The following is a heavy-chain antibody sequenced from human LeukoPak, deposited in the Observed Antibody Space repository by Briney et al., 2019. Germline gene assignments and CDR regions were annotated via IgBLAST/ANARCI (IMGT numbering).Heavy chain of an antibody. CDR3: AKASSSWSASLFQH. CDR2: IYPGDSDT. D-gene: IGHD6-13*01. Sequence: GESLKISCKGSGYSFSNHWIGWVRQMPGKGLECMGIIYPGDSDTRYSPSFQGQVTISADKSINTAYLQWSSLKASDTAFYYCAKASSSWSASLFQHWGQGTLVTVSS. CDR1: GYSFSNHW. V-gene: IGHV5-51*01. J-gene: IGHJ1*01.